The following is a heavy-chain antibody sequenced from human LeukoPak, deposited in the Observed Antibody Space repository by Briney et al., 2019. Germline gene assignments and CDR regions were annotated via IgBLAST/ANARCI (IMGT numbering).Heavy chain of an antibody. V-gene: IGHV3-30*18. Sequence: PGGSLRLSCEASGFTFSIRGMHWGRQAPGKGPEWVAVIAYDGKDKFYAESVKGRFTISRDNSKNTVHLQMNSLRPADTAVYYCAKSRDGDAPPFDYWGQGTVVTVSS. CDR3: AKSRDGDAPPFDY. CDR1: GFTFSIRG. J-gene: IGHJ4*02. CDR2: IAYDGKDK. D-gene: IGHD4-17*01.